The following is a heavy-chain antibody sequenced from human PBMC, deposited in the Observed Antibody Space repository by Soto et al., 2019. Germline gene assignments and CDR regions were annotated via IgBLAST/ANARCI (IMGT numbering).Heavy chain of an antibody. V-gene: IGHV3-21*01. CDR2: ITHSGTYV. CDR3: ARARGNDWYSDY. D-gene: IGHD5-12*01. J-gene: IGHJ4*02. CDR1: GFTFSEYS. Sequence: LRLSCTASGFTFSEYSMSWVRQAPGKGLEWVSSITHSGTYVYYADSVKGRFTISRDSASNSLFLQMTSLRAEDTAVYHCARARGNDWYSDYWVQGTLVTVSS.